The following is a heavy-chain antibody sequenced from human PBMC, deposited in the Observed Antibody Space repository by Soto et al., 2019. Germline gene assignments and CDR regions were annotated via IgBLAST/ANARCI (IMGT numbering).Heavy chain of an antibody. CDR3: ARSVFDH. Sequence: PGESLKISCMAFGYNLTQYWMNWVRQTPCKGLQWMGRIDPSDSYSDYAPSFQGPVRISCDRCLNTVFLHWPSLQATDSGLYFCARSVFDHWGQGSLV. J-gene: IGHJ4*02. CDR1: GYNLTQYW. V-gene: IGHV5-10-1*01. CDR2: IDPSDSYS.